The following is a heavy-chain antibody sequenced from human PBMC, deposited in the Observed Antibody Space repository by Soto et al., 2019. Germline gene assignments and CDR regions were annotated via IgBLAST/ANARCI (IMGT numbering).Heavy chain of an antibody. Sequence: SETLSLTCTVSGGSISYSSSYWGWIRQPPGKRLEWIGTIYYSGRAYYNPSLKSRVTISVDTSKNQFSLKLTSVTAADTAVYFCARHQEAVADYFDPWGQGTRVTVSS. V-gene: IGHV4-39*01. D-gene: IGHD6-19*01. CDR3: ARHQEAVADYFDP. J-gene: IGHJ5*02. CDR1: GGSISYSSSY. CDR2: IYYSGRA.